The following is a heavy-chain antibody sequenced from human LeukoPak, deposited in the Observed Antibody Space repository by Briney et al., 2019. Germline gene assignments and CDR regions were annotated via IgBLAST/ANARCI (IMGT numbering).Heavy chain of an antibody. CDR3: ARGGAYSSSWYGGAFDI. J-gene: IGHJ3*02. Sequence: SETLSLTCTVSGGSISSSNYLWAWIRQPPGKGLEWIGYIYYSGSTNYNPSLKSRVTISVDTSKNQFSLKLNSVTTADTAVYYCARGGAYSSSWYGGAFDIWGQGTMVTVSS. CDR2: IYYSGST. V-gene: IGHV4-61*05. D-gene: IGHD6-13*01. CDR1: GGSISSSNYL.